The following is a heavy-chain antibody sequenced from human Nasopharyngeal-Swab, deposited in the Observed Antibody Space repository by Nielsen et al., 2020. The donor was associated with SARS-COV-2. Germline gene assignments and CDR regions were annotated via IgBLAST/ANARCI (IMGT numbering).Heavy chain of an antibody. Sequence: SETLSLTCAVYGGSFNGYYWSWIRQPPGKGLEWIGEINHSGSTNYNPSLKSRVTISVDTSKNQFSLKLSSVTAADTAVYYCARGNGAFDYWGQGTLVTVSS. CDR3: ARGNGAFDY. CDR2: INHSGST. V-gene: IGHV4-34*01. CDR1: GGSFNGYY. J-gene: IGHJ4*02. D-gene: IGHD4-17*01.